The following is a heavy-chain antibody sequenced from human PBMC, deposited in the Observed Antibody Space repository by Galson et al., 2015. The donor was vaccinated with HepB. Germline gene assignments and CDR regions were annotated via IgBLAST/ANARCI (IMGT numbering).Heavy chain of an antibody. J-gene: IGHJ3*02. D-gene: IGHD1-1*01. CDR3: ARSSLYKWNGYDAFDI. CDR2: VNPNGGGT. V-gene: IGHV1-2*02. Sequence: SVKVSCKASGYTFTHYYIHWVRQAPGQGLEWMGWVNPNGGGTDYAQKFQGRVTLTVDTSISTAYMELSDMKSDDTAVYYCARSSLYKWNGYDAFDIWGQGTLVTVSS. CDR1: GYTFTHYY.